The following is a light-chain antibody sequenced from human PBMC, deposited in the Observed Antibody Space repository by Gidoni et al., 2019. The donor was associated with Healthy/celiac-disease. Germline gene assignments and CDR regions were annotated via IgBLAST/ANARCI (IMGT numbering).Light chain of an antibody. Sequence: DIVLTQSPGPLSLSPGERATLSCRASQSVSSSYLAWYQQKPGQAPRLLIYGASSRATGIPDRFSGSGSGTDFTLTISRLEHEDVAVYYCQQYGSSPQTFGQGTKVEIK. CDR3: QQYGSSPQT. CDR2: GAS. CDR1: QSVSSSY. V-gene: IGKV3-20*01. J-gene: IGKJ1*01.